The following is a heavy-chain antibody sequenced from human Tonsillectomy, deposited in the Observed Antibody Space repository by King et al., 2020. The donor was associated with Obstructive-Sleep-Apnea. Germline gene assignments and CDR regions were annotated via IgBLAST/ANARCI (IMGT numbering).Heavy chain of an antibody. D-gene: IGHD3-9*01. V-gene: IGHV3-23*04. J-gene: IGHJ4*02. CDR1: GFTFLSYA. CDR3: AKDSMDYDSLTGPVDY. Sequence: VQLVESGGGLVQPGGSLRLSCAGSGFTFLSYAMRWVRQAPGKGLEWVWGISGSGGSTYYADSVKGRFTISRDNSKNTLYVQMNSLRGADTAVYYCAKDSMDYDSLTGPVDYWGQGTQVTVSS. CDR2: ISGSGGST.